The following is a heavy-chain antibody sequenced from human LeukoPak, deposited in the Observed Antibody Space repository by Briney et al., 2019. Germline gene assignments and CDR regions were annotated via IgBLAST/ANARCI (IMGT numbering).Heavy chain of an antibody. CDR3: ARDMGYDSSGYYSYDAFDI. CDR1: GGSISSYY. J-gene: IGHJ3*02. CDR2: IYTSGST. Sequence: SETLSLTCTVSGGSISSYYWSWIRQPAGKGLEWIGRIYTSGSTNYNLSLKSRVTMSVDTSKNQFSLKLSSVTAADTAVYYCARDMGYDSSGYYSYDAFDIWGQGTMVTVSS. V-gene: IGHV4-4*07. D-gene: IGHD3-22*01.